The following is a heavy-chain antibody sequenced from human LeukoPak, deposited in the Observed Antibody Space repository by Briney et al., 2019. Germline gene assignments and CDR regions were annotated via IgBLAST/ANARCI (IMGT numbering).Heavy chain of an antibody. V-gene: IGHV1-69*13. J-gene: IGHJ6*02. CDR1: GGTFSSYA. Sequence: GASVKVSCKASGGTFSSYAISWVRQAPGQGLEWMGGIIPIFGTANYAQKFQGRVTITADESTSTAYMELSSLRSEDTAVYYCARTHYYGSGSEDYYYDMDVWGQGTTVTVSS. D-gene: IGHD3-10*01. CDR3: ARTHYYGSGSEDYYYDMDV. CDR2: IIPIFGTA.